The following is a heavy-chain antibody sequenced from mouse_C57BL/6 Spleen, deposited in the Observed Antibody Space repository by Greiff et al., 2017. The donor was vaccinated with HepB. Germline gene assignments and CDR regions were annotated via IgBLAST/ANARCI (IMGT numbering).Heavy chain of an antibody. D-gene: IGHD1-1*01. CDR3: ARERENYGSSYDWYFDV. J-gene: IGHJ1*03. Sequence: EVQRVESEGGLVQPGSSMKLSCTASGFTFSDYYMAWVRQVPEKGLEWVANINYDGSSTYYLDSLKSRFIISRDNAKNILYLQMSSLKSEDTATYYCARERENYGSSYDWYFDVWGTGTTVTVSS. CDR2: INYDGSST. CDR1: GFTFSDYY. V-gene: IGHV5-16*01.